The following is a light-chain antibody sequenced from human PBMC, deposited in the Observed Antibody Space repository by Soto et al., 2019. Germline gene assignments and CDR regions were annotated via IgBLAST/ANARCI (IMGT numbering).Light chain of an antibody. CDR2: ATS. Sequence: IQVTQXQSTXSXXVXXXXXXXXRASQSIGTFLNWYQQKPGKAPKLLIYATSSLQSGVPSRFSGSGSGTDFSLTISILQPEDFATYYCQQSYSTPITFGHGTRLEI. CDR3: QQSYSTPIT. V-gene: IGKV1-39*01. J-gene: IGKJ5*01. CDR1: QSIGTF.